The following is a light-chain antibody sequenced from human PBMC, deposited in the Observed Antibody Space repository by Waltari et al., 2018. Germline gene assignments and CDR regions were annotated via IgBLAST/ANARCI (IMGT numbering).Light chain of an antibody. CDR1: QSIASN. CDR2: AAS. CDR3: QQSYSSPRT. J-gene: IGKJ1*01. V-gene: IGKV1-39*01. Sequence: DIQMTQSPSSLSASVGDRVTITCRASQSIASNFSWYQQKPGKAPKLLIYAASSLQSGVPSMFSARGSGTDFTLTISSLQREDFATYYCQQSYSSPRTFGQGTKVEVK.